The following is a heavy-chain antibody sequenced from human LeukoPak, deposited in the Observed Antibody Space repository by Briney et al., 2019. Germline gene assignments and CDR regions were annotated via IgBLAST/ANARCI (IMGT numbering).Heavy chain of an antibody. Sequence: SETLSLTCTVSGGSMSSYYWSWIRQPAGKGLEWIGRIYPSGSANYNPSLKSRVTMSVDTSQNQFSLKVSSVTAADTAVYYCARDVKAAAGPTRAQYYYNYGMDVWGQGTTVTLSS. V-gene: IGHV4-4*07. D-gene: IGHD6-13*01. CDR3: ARDVKAAAGPTRAQYYYNYGMDV. CDR2: IYPSGSA. J-gene: IGHJ6*02. CDR1: GGSMSSYY.